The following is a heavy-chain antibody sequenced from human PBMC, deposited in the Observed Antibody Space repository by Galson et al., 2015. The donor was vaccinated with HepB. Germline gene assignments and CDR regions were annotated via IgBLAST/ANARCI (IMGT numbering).Heavy chain of an antibody. V-gene: IGHV1-18*01. CDR1: GYTFTSYG. J-gene: IGHJ6*03. Sequence: SVKVSCKASGYTFTSYGISWVRQAPGQGLEWMGWISAYNGNTNYAQKLQGRVTMTTDTSTSTAYMELRSLRSDDTAVYYCARERTVTSYYYYYYMDVWGKGTTVTVSS. CDR3: ARERTVTSYYYYYYMDV. CDR2: ISAYNGNT. D-gene: IGHD4-17*01.